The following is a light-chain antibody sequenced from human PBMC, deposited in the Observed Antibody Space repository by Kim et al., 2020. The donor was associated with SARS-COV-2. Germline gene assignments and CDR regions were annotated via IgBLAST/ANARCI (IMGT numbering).Light chain of an antibody. CDR3: QQYHNRPPWT. V-gene: IGKV3-15*01. J-gene: IGKJ1*01. CDR1: QSVSSN. CDR2: GTS. Sequence: EIVMTQSPATLSVSPGERATLSCRASQSVSSNLAWYQQKPGQAPRLLIYGTSTRAPGIPARFSGSGSGTEFTLIITSLQSEDFAVYYCQQYHNRPPWTFGQGTKVDIK.